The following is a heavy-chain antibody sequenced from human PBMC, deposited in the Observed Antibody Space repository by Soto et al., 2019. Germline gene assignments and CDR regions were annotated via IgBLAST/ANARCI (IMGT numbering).Heavy chain of an antibody. J-gene: IGHJ6*02. D-gene: IGHD3-10*01. CDR2: SSSSGSSI. CDR1: GLTFSDCY. CDR3: AGVRFGEWGDAMDL. V-gene: IGHV3-11*01. Sequence: QVQLVESGGGLVKPGGSLRLSCAASGLTFSDCYMNWIRQAPGKGREWVSYSSSSGSSINYAGSVKGRFTISRDNAKNSLYLQMNSLRAADTAMYYCAGVRFGEWGDAMDLWGQGTTVTVSS.